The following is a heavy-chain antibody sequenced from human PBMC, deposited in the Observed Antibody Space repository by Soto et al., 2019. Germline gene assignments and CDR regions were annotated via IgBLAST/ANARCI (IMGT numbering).Heavy chain of an antibody. V-gene: IGHV3-74*01. CDR1: GFTFSSYW. J-gene: IGHJ4*02. CDR2: INTDGSST. D-gene: IGHD1-26*01. CDR3: ARRGRGATRGHHY. Sequence: EVQLVESGGGLVQPGGSLRLSCAASGFTFSSYWMHWVRQAPGKGLVWISRINTDGSSTSYVDSVQGRFTISRDNGKNRLSLQRNSLRGEDTAGYYCARRGRGATRGHHYWGQGTLVTVSS.